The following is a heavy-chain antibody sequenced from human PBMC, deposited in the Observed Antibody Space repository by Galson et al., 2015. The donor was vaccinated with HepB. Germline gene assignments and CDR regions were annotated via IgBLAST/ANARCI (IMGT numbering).Heavy chain of an antibody. Sequence: SLRLSCAASGFTFSSYAMHWVRQAPGKGLEWVAVISYDGSNKYYADSVKGRFTISRDNSKNTLYLQMNSLRAEDTAVYYCARGSHRVPGTVAFDIWGQGTMVTVSS. CDR3: ARGSHRVPGTVAFDI. J-gene: IGHJ3*02. D-gene: IGHD6-13*01. CDR2: ISYDGSNK. V-gene: IGHV3-30*04. CDR1: GFTFSSYA.